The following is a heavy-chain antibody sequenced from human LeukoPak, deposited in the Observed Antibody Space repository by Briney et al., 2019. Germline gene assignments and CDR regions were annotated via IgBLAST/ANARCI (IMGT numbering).Heavy chain of an antibody. CDR2: INPNSGGT. V-gene: IGHV1-2*04. CDR3: ARDSGICSGGSCYSDAFDI. CDR1: GYTFTGYY. Sequence: ASVKVSCKASGYTFTGYYMHWVRQAPGQGLEWMGWINPNSGGTNYAQEFQGWVTMTRDTSISTAYMELSRLRSDDTAVYYCARDSGICSGGSCYSDAFDIWAKGQWSPSLQ. D-gene: IGHD2-15*01. J-gene: IGHJ3*02.